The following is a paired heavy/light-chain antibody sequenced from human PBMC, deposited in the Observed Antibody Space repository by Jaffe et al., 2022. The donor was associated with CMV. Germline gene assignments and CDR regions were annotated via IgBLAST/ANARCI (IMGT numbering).Light chain of an antibody. CDR3: LLYGGAGQGLV. CDR1: TGAVTSDYH. V-gene: IGLV7-43*01. J-gene: IGLJ1*01. Sequence: QTVVTQEPSLTVSPGGTVTLTCTSSTGAVTSDYHPNWFQQKPGQAPRALIYSTTNKHSWTPARFSGSLLGGKPALTVSGVLPEDEAEYYCLLYGGAGQGLVFGTGTKLTVL. CDR2: STT.
Heavy chain of an antibody. V-gene: IGHV3-30*03. CDR3: ATFYDFWSGFPEGDY. J-gene: IGHJ4*02. CDR2: ISYDGSNK. CDR1: GFTFSNYG. Sequence: QVQLEESGGGVVQPGRSLRLSCAASGFTFSNYGMHWVRQAPGKGLEWVALISYDGSNKMYAGTVKGRFTISRDNSKNTLYLQMDSLRLEDTAVYYCATFYDFWSGFPEGDYWGQGTLVTVSS. D-gene: IGHD3-3*01.